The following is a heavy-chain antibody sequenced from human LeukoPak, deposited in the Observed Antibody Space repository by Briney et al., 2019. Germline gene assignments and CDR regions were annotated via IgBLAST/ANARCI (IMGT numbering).Heavy chain of an antibody. CDR1: GYTLTELS. Sequence: VSVKVSCKVSGYTLTELSMHWVRQAPGKGLEWMGGFDPEDGETIYAQKFQGRVTMTEDTSTDTAYMELSSLRSEDTAVYYCATKYSSSWGVNFDYWGQGTLVTVSS. CDR2: FDPEDGET. D-gene: IGHD6-13*01. CDR3: ATKYSSSWGVNFDY. J-gene: IGHJ4*02. V-gene: IGHV1-24*01.